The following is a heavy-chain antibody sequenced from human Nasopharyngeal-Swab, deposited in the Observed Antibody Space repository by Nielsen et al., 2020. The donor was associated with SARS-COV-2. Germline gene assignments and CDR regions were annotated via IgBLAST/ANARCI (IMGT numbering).Heavy chain of an antibody. CDR1: GVTISSYA. CDR2: ISGSGGST. J-gene: IGHJ4*02. V-gene: IGHV3-23*01. Sequence: GSLCLTCAASGVTISSYAMSWVRQAPGKGLEWVSAISGSGGSTYYADSVKGRFTISRDNSKNTLYLQMNSLRAEDTAVYYCAKFSIGLGYYWGQGTLVTVSS. CDR3: AKFSIGLGYY. D-gene: IGHD3-16*01.